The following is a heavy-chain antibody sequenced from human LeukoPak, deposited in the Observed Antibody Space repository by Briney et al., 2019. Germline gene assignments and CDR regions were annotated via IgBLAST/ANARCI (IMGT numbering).Heavy chain of an antibody. V-gene: IGHV3-23*01. CDR1: GFTFSSYA. J-gene: IGHJ4*02. CDR3: AKGPNYDSSGYYYLDY. CDR2: ISGSGGST. Sequence: QAGGSLRLSCAASGFTFSSYAMSWVRQTPGKGLEWVSTISGSGGSTYYADSVKGRFTISGDNSKNTLYLQMNSLRVEDTAIYYCAKGPNYDSSGYYYLDYWGQGTLVTVSS. D-gene: IGHD3-22*01.